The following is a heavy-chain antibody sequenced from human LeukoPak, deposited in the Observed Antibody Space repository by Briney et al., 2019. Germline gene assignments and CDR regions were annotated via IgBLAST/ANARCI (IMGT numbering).Heavy chain of an antibody. V-gene: IGHV4-39*01. CDR3: TSLRNGWELTD. D-gene: IGHD4-23*01. CDR1: GGSISDSSYY. J-gene: IGHJ4*02. Sequence: PSETLSLTCSVSGGSISDSSYYWGWIRQPPGKGLESIGRIYYTGSAHYNPSLKSRVTISIDTSRDQFSLMLSSVTAADTAVYYCTSLRNGWELTDWGQGTLVTVSS. CDR2: IYYTGSA.